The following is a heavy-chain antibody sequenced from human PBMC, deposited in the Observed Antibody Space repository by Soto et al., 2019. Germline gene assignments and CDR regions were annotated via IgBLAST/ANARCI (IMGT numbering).Heavy chain of an antibody. CDR1: GFNFSSYS. J-gene: IGHJ3*02. CDR3: ARDLIYALDI. CDR2: IGISSSLT. V-gene: IGHV3-48*02. Sequence: PGGSQRLSSAASGFNFSSYSLNWVRQAPGKGLEWISYIGISSSLTIYADSVKGRFTISRDNAKNSLYLQMNSLRDEDTAVYYCARDLIYALDIWGQGTMVTVSS.